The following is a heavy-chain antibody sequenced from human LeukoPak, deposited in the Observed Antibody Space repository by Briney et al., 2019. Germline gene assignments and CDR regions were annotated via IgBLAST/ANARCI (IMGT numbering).Heavy chain of an antibody. CDR1: GVSFSGYY. J-gene: IGHJ4*02. Sequence: PSETLSLTCAVYGVSFSGYYWSWIRQPPGKGLEWIGEINHSGSTNYNPSLKSRVTMSVDTSKNQFSLKLSSVTAADTAVYYCARGPSPNYYDSSGYYFLGYFDYWGQGTLVTVSS. CDR3: ARGPSPNYYDSSGYYFLGYFDY. CDR2: INHSGST. V-gene: IGHV4-34*01. D-gene: IGHD3-22*01.